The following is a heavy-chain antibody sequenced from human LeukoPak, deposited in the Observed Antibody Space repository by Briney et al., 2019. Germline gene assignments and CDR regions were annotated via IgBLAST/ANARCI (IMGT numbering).Heavy chain of an antibody. D-gene: IGHD4-17*01. Sequence: PSETLSLTCTVSGGSISSYYGSWIRQPPGKGLEWIGYIYTNGSTNYNPSLKSRVTISGDTSKNQFSLKLSSVTAADTAVYYCARTYGDPFDWFDPWGQGTLVTVSS. V-gene: IGHV4-4*09. CDR3: ARTYGDPFDWFDP. J-gene: IGHJ5*02. CDR1: GGSISSYY. CDR2: IYTNGST.